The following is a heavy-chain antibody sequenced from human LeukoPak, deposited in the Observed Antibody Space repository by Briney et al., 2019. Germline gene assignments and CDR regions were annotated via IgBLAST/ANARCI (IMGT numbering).Heavy chain of an antibody. V-gene: IGHV1-2*02. Sequence: ASVKVSCKASGYTFTGYYMHWVRQAPGQGLEWMGWINPNSGGTNYAQKFQGRVTMTRDTSISTAYMELSRLRSDDTAVYYCARDRNDFYDYVWGSYHQDAFDIWGQGTMVTVSS. D-gene: IGHD3-16*02. CDR3: ARDRNDFYDYVWGSYHQDAFDI. CDR2: INPNSGGT. J-gene: IGHJ3*02. CDR1: GYTFTGYY.